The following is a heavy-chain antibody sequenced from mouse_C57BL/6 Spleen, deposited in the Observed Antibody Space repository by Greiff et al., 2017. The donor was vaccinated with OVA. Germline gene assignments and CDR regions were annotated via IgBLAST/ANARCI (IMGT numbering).Heavy chain of an antibody. V-gene: IGHV10-3*01. Sequence: EVMLVESGGGLVQPKGSLKLSCAASGFTFNTYAMHWVRQAPGKGLEWVARIRSKSSNYATYYADSVKDRFTISRDDSQSMLYLQMNNLKTEDTAMYYCVRYGNYEEFDYAMDYWGQGTSVTVSS. CDR1: GFTFNTYA. D-gene: IGHD2-10*02. J-gene: IGHJ4*01. CDR3: VRYGNYEEFDYAMDY. CDR2: IRSKSSNYAT.